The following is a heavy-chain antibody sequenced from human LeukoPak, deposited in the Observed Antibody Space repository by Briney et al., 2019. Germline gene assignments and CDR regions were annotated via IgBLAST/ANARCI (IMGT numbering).Heavy chain of an antibody. D-gene: IGHD3-10*01. J-gene: IGHJ4*02. CDR1: GFTFSSYA. V-gene: IGHV3-23*01. CDR2: ISGSGGST. CDR3: ARDRGSLDY. Sequence: GGSLRLSCAASGFTFSSYAMSWVRQAPGKGLEWVSAISGSGGSTYYADSVKGRFTISRDNSKNTLYLQMNSLKTEDTAVYYCARDRGSLDYWGQGTQVTVSS.